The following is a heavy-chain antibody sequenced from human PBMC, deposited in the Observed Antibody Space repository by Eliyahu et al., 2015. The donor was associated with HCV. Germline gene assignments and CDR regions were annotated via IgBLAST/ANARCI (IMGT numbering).Heavy chain of an antibody. J-gene: IGHJ4*02. CDR3: AKGQITFGGSGFDY. CDR2: ISYDGSNK. D-gene: IGHD3-16*01. V-gene: IGHV3-30*18. Sequence: SSFGMLWVRQTPGRGLEWVAVISYDGSNKFYADSVKGRFTLSRDNSKNTVYLQMNSLRAEDTAVYYCAKGQITFGGSGFDYWGQGTLVTVSS. CDR1: SSFG.